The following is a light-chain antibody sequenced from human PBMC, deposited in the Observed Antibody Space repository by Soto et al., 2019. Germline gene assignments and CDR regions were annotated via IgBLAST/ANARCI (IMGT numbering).Light chain of an antibody. Sequence: EIVLTQSPATLTLSPGERATLSCRASQSVSSSLARYQQKPGQAPRLLIYDASNRATGIPARFSGSGSGTDFTLSISSLEPEDFAVYYCQKYGSFWTFTFRGGTKVDFK. CDR2: DAS. V-gene: IGKV3-11*01. CDR1: QSVSSS. CDR3: QKYGSFWTFT. J-gene: IGKJ4*01.